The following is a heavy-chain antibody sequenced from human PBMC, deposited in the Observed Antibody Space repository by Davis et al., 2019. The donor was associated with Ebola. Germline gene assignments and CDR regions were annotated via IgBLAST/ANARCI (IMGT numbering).Heavy chain of an antibody. Sequence: ASVKVSCKASGYSFTSYYMHWVRQATGQGLEWMGWMNPNSGNTGYAQKFQGRVTMTRNTSISTAYMELSSLRSEDTAVYYCARVPIWGSYRYYYGMDVWGQGTTVTVSS. D-gene: IGHD3-16*02. CDR1: GYSFTSYY. CDR3: ARVPIWGSYRYYYGMDV. CDR2: MNPNSGNT. J-gene: IGHJ6*02. V-gene: IGHV1-8*02.